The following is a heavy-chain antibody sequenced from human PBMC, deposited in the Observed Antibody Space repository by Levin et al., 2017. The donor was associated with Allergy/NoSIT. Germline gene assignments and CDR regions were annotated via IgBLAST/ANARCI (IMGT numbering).Heavy chain of an antibody. D-gene: IGHD3-10*01. Sequence: GGSLRLSCAASGFTFSSYSMNWVRQAPGKGLEWVSSISSSSSYIYYADSVKGRFTISRDNAKNSLYLQMNSLRAEDTAVYYCASRREDGSGSLYLNYWGQGTLVTVSS. CDR1: GFTFSSYS. J-gene: IGHJ4*02. CDR3: ASRREDGSGSLYLNY. V-gene: IGHV3-21*01. CDR2: ISSSSSYI.